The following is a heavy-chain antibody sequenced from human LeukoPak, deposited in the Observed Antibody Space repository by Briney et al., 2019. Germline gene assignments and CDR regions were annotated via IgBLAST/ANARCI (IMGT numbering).Heavy chain of an antibody. CDR2: ISGSGGST. V-gene: IGHV3-23*01. J-gene: IGHJ4*02. CDR3: ARLSPYSYGLAPIDY. D-gene: IGHD5-18*01. CDR1: GFTFSSYA. Sequence: HPGGSLRLSCAASGFTFSSYAMSWVRQAPGKGLEWVSAISGSGGSTYYADSVKGRFTISRDNSKNTLYLQMNSLRAEDTAVYYCARLSPYSYGLAPIDYWGQGTLVTVSS.